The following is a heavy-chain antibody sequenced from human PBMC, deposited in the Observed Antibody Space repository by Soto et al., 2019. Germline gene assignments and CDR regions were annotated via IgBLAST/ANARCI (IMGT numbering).Heavy chain of an antibody. CDR2: IGPYNGNT. CDR3: ARCYCTVGSCYTCWHFDL. D-gene: IGHD2-15*01. J-gene: IGHJ2*01. V-gene: IGHV1-18*01. CDR1: GYTFADYG. Sequence: QAPLVQSGAEVKKPGAPVKVSCQAGGYTFADYGISWVRQAPGQGLEWVGWIGPYNGNTTYAQNLQDRVTMTTDTSTNTAYMELRSLRSDATALYYCARCYCTVGSCYTCWHFDLWGRGTLLTVSS.